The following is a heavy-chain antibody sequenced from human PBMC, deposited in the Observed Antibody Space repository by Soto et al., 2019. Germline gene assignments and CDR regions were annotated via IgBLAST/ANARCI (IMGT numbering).Heavy chain of an antibody. J-gene: IGHJ4*02. CDR1: GGSISSSSYY. Sequence: PSETLSLTCTVSGGSISSSSYYWGWIRQPPGKGLEWIGSVYYSGSTYYNPSLKSRVTISVDTSKNQFSLKLSSVTAADTAVYFCARRVLGYCTNGVCYRQVDYWGQGTLVTVSS. CDR2: VYYSGST. CDR3: ARRVLGYCTNGVCYRQVDY. V-gene: IGHV4-39*01. D-gene: IGHD2-8*01.